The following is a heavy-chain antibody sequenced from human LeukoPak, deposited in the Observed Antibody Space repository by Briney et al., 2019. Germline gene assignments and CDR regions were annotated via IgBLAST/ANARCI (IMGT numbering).Heavy chain of an antibody. CDR2: INPSGGST. V-gene: IGHV1-46*01. CDR1: GYTFTSYY. CDR3: VRVVPAAIEAMDV. J-gene: IGHJ6*03. D-gene: IGHD2-2*02. Sequence: ASVKVSCKASGYTFTSYYMHWVRQAPGQGLEWMGIINPSGGSTSYTQKLQGRVTMTTDTSTSTAYMELRSLRSDDTAVYYCVRVVPAAIEAMDVWGTGTTVTVSS.